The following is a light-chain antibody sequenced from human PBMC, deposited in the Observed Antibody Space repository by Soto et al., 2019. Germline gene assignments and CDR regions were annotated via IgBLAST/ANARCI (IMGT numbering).Light chain of an antibody. J-gene: IGLJ1*01. CDR2: LEGSGSY. CDR1: SGHSSYI. CDR3: ETWDSNTYA. V-gene: IGLV4-60*01. Sequence: QAVVTQSSSASASLGSSVSLTCTLSSGHSSYIIAWHQQQPGKAPRYLMKLEGSGSYNKGSGVPDRFSGSSSGADRYLTISNLQLLDKANYYCETWDSNTYAFGTGTKLTVL.